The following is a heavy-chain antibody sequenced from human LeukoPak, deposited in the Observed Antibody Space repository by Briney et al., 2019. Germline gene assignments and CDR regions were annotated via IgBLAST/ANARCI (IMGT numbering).Heavy chain of an antibody. CDR3: ARELSDDDFGIITRGSRTNY. V-gene: IGHV3-30*02. Sequence: GGSLRLSCAASGFTFNTYGMHWVRQAPGKGLEWVAFIRHDGSYKYYADSVKGRFSISRDNSKNTLFLQMNSLRAADTAVYYCARELSDDDFGIITRGSRTNYWGQGTLVTVSS. CDR1: GFTFNTYG. D-gene: IGHD3-3*01. J-gene: IGHJ4*02. CDR2: IRHDGSYK.